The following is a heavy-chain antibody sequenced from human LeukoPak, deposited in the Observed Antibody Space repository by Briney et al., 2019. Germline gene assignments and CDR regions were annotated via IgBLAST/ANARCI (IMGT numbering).Heavy chain of an antibody. CDR3: ARWGLGKIEYSSSSPDSYYGMDV. D-gene: IGHD6-6*01. CDR2: IYYSGST. V-gene: IGHV4-59*08. CDR1: GGSISSYY. Sequence: SETLSLTCTVSGGSISSYYWSWIRQPPGKGLEWIGYIYYSGSTNYNPSLKSRVTISVDTSKNQFSLKLSFVTAADTAVYYCARWGLGKIEYSSSSPDSYYGMDVWGQGTTVTVSS. J-gene: IGHJ6*02.